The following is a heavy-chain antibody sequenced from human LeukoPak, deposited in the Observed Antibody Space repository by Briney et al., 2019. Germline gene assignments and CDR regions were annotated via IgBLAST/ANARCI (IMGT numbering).Heavy chain of an antibody. Sequence: GASVKVSCKASGYTFTGYYMHWVRQAPGQGLEWMGRINPNSGGTNYAQKFQGRVTMTRDTSISTAYMELSRLRSDDTAVYYCARDMGTYYYGSGSYSFWGQGTLVTVSS. CDR1: GYTFTGYY. D-gene: IGHD3-10*01. CDR3: ARDMGTYYYGSGSYSF. J-gene: IGHJ4*02. CDR2: INPNSGGT. V-gene: IGHV1-2*06.